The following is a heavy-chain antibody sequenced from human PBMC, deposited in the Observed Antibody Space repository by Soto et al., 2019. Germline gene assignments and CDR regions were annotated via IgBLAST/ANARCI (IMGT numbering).Heavy chain of an antibody. J-gene: IGHJ4*02. Sequence: GGSLRLSCAASGFTFSSYTMSWVRQAPGKGLEWISSVSGSGGTTYYADSVKGRFTISRDNAKNSLYLQMNSLRAEDTAVYYCAVYGSVSSLDYWGQGTLVTVSS. CDR1: GFTFSSYT. V-gene: IGHV3-48*01. D-gene: IGHD3-10*01. CDR2: VSGSGGTT. CDR3: AVYGSVSSLDY.